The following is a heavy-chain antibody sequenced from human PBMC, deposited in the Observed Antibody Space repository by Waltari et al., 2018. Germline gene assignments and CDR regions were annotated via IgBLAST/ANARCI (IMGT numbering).Heavy chain of an antibody. Sequence: EVQLVESGGGLVQPGGSLRLSCAAAGFTFTSYWMHWVRQAPGKGRVWLSLITSDGSTTSYGDSVKGRFTISRDNAKNTLYLQMNSLRAEDTAVYYCSAGTVYWGQGILVTVSS. D-gene: IGHD1-26*01. V-gene: IGHV3-74*01. CDR2: ITSDGSTT. J-gene: IGHJ4*02. CDR3: SAGTVY. CDR1: GFTFTSYW.